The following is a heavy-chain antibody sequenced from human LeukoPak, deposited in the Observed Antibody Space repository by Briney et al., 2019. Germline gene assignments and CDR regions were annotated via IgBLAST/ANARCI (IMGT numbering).Heavy chain of an antibody. CDR1: GGSISSYY. V-gene: IGHV4-4*07. CDR3: AREIGSGRGYVWGSYRESSYNWFDP. Sequence: PSETLSLTCTVSGGSISSYYWSWIRQPAGKGLEWIGGVYTGGITNDNPSLKHRVTMSVDTSKNQLSLKLSSVTAADTAVYYCAREIGSGRGYVWGSYRESSYNWFDPWGQGTLVTVSS. CDR2: VYTGGIT. D-gene: IGHD3-16*02. J-gene: IGHJ5*02.